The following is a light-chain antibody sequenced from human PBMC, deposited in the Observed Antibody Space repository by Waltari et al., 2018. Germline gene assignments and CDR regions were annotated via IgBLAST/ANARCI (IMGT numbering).Light chain of an antibody. V-gene: IGKV1-27*01. CDR1: QSIGSH. CDR2: GAS. Sequence: IQMTQSPSSLSASGGDNVTITCRANQSIGSHLAWYQQKPGKVPRLLIYGASRLQSEVPSRFTGSGSGTDFTLTISSLQPEDVATYYCQKCDSAPLTFGGGTKVEIK. J-gene: IGKJ4*01. CDR3: QKCDSAPLT.